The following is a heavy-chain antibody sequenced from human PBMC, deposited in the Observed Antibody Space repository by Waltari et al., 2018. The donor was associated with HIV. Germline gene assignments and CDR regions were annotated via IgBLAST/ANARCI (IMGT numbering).Heavy chain of an antibody. CDR3: ARDRGLGNKYYKVPYYFDY. CDR1: GYIFTNTH. CDR2: INSYDGNT. D-gene: IGHD2-8*01. J-gene: IGHJ4*02. Sequence: QAQLVQSGAEVKNPGASVKVSCKASGYIFTNTHIHWVRQAPGQGLEWMGWINSYDGNTNSAQMFQGRVTMTTDTATNTVYMGLRSLRSDDTAVYYCARDRGLGNKYYKVPYYFDYWGQGTLVTVSA. V-gene: IGHV1-18*01.